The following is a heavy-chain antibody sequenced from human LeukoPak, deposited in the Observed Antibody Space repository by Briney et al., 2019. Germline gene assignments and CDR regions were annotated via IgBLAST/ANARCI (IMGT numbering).Heavy chain of an antibody. V-gene: IGHV1-69*11. D-gene: IGHD6-13*01. J-gene: IGHJ4*02. CDR3: ATSSRTYSSTDY. CDR2: IIPILGSA. Sequence: SVTVSCTASGGTFSSYAISWVRQAPGQGLEWMGWIIPILGSANYAQSFQGRVTMTADESTSTAYMELSSLRSEDTAVYYCATSSRTYSSTDYWGQGTLVTVSS. CDR1: GGTFSSYA.